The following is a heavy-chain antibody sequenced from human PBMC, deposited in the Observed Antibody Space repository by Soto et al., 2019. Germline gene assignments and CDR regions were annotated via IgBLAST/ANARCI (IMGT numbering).Heavy chain of an antibody. Sequence: QVQLVESGGGVVQPGRSLRLSCAASGFTFSSYGMHWVRQAPGKGLEWVAVIWYDGSNKYYADSVKGRFTISRDNSKNPLHLQMNSLRAEDTAVYYCAREVNFDYWGQGTLVTVSS. J-gene: IGHJ4*02. V-gene: IGHV3-33*01. CDR2: IWYDGSNK. CDR3: AREVNFDY. CDR1: GFTFSSYG.